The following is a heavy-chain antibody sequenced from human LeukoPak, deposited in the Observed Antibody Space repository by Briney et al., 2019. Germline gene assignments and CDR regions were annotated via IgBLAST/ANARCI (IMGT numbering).Heavy chain of an antibody. CDR2: ITSSGTYI. J-gene: IGHJ4*02. Sequence: GGSLRLSCAASGFTFNNYNMNWVRQAPGRALEWVSSITSSGTYIFYADSVKGRFTIPRDNAKNSLYLQMNSLRAEDTAVYYCAKDRGIISDYWGQGILVTVSS. CDR3: AKDRGIISDY. CDR1: GFTFNNYN. D-gene: IGHD3-10*01. V-gene: IGHV3-21*04.